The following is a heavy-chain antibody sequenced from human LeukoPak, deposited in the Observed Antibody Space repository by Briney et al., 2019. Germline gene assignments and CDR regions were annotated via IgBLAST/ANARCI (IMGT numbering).Heavy chain of an antibody. D-gene: IGHD3-10*01. V-gene: IGHV4-31*03. J-gene: IGHJ3*02. CDR3: ASPHRYYYGSGSQGDAFDI. CDR2: IYYSGST. CDR1: GGSISSGGYY. Sequence: PSETLSLTCTVSGGSISSGGYYWSWIRQHPGKGLEWIGYIYYSGSTNYNPSLKSRVTISVDTSKNQFSLKLSSVTAADTAVYYCASPHRYYYGSGSQGDAFDIWGQGTMVTVSS.